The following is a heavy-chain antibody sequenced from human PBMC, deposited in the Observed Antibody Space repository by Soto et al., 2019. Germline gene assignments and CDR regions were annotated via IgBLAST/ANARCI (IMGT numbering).Heavy chain of an antibody. CDR2: ISAYNGNT. Sequence: APGPGLEWMGWISAYNGNTNNAQKLQGRVTMTTDTSTSTAYMELRSLRSDDTAVYYCARDRVRHYYDSSGYYGYWGQGTLVTVSS. V-gene: IGHV1-18*01. D-gene: IGHD3-22*01. J-gene: IGHJ4*02. CDR3: ARDRVRHYYDSSGYYGY.